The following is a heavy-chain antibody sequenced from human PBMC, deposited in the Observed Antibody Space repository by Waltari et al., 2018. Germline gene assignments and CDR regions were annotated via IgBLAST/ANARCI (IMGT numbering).Heavy chain of an antibody. CDR1: GFSLSNARLG. CDR3: ARIYYDFWSGYYRYYYYMDV. J-gene: IGHJ6*03. D-gene: IGHD3-3*01. V-gene: IGHV2-26*01. Sequence: QVTLKESGPVLVKRTETLTLTCTVSGFSLSNARLGVSWIRQPPGKALEWLAHIFSNDEKSYSTSLKSRLTISKDTSKSQVVLTMTNMDPVDTATYYCARIYYDFWSGYYRYYYYMDVWGKGTMVTVSS. CDR2: IFSNDEK.